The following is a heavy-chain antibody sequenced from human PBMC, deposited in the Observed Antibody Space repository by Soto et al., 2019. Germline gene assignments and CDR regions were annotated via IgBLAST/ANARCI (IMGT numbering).Heavy chain of an antibody. CDR3: ARKGYCNSTKCYNWFDP. V-gene: IGHV3-74*03. CDR2: INSHGNIT. CDR1: GLTFTNYW. Sequence: GSLRLSCEASGLTFTNYWMHWVRQAPGRGLVWVSRINSHGNITTYEDSVKGRFTISRDNAKNTLHLQMSSLRAEDTAVYYCARKGYCNSTKCYNWFDPWGQGTLVTVSS. J-gene: IGHJ5*02. D-gene: IGHD2-2*01.